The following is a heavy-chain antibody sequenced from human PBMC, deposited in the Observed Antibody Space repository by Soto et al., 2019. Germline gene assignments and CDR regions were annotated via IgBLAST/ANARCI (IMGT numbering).Heavy chain of an antibody. CDR2: IIPVSGAA. V-gene: IGHV1-69*01. Sequence: QVQLVQSGAEVKKPGSSVKVSCKASGGTFGSYAFSWVRQAPGQGLEWMGGIIPVSGAAHYAQKFQGRVTMTAGESTRTAYMELSSLSSQDTAVYYCATALGCRSTSCTLDYWGQGTRVIVAS. CDR1: GGTFGSYA. D-gene: IGHD2-2*01. J-gene: IGHJ4*02. CDR3: ATALGCRSTSCTLDY.